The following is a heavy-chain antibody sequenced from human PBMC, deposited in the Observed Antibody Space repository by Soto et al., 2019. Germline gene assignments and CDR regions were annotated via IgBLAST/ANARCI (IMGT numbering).Heavy chain of an antibody. Sequence: GGSLRLSCAASGFTFSTYWMHWVRQAPGRGLVWVSRINSDGGTTTYADSVKGRFTISRDNAKNTLYLQMNSLRAEDTAVYYCARGIYSSSSRNWFDPWGQGTLVTVSS. CDR2: INSDGGTT. CDR1: GFTFSTYW. V-gene: IGHV3-74*01. D-gene: IGHD6-6*01. CDR3: ARGIYSSSSRNWFDP. J-gene: IGHJ5*02.